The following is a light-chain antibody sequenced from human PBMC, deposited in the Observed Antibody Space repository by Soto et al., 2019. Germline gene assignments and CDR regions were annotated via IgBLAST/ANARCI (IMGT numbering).Light chain of an antibody. CDR2: DAS. Sequence: EIVMTQSPATLSVSSGERATLSCRASQSVSSNLAWYQQKPGQAPRLLIYDASTRATGIPARFSGSGSGTEFTLTISSLQSEDFAVYYCQQYNNWPQTFGQGTKLEIK. V-gene: IGKV3-15*01. CDR1: QSVSSN. J-gene: IGKJ2*01. CDR3: QQYNNWPQT.